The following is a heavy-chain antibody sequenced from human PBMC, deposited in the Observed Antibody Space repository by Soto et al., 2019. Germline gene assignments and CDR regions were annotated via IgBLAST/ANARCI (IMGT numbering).Heavy chain of an antibody. Sequence: QLQLQESGPGLVKPSETLSLTCTVSGGSISSISSYWGWIRQPPGKGLEWIGNVYYSGSTYSNPSLKSRLTISADTSKNQFSLKLSSVTAADTAVYFCARQIEYYYASGRVAPLYGMDVWGQGTTVTVSS. D-gene: IGHD3-10*01. CDR3: ARQIEYYYASGRVAPLYGMDV. CDR2: VYYSGST. CDR1: GGSISSISSY. J-gene: IGHJ6*02. V-gene: IGHV4-39*01.